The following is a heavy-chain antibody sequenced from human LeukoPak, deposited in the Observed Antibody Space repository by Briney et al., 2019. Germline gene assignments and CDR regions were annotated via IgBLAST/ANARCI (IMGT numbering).Heavy chain of an antibody. CDR1: GYTFTSYG. V-gene: IGHV7-4-1*02. D-gene: IGHD6-6*01. Sequence: VSVKVSCKASGYTFTSYGISWVRQAPGQGLEWMGWINTNTGNPTYAQGFTGRFVFSLDTSVSTAYLQISSLKAEDTAVYYCARAYGRVRPWSPLSQSIADYYYYYMDVWGKGTTVTVSS. CDR3: ARAYGRVRPWSPLSQSIADYYYYYMDV. CDR2: INTNTGNP. J-gene: IGHJ6*03.